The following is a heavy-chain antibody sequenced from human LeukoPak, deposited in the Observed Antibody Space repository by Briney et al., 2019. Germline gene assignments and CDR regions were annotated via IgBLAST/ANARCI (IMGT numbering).Heavy chain of an antibody. CDR2: IWNDGSKK. V-gene: IGHV3-33*01. D-gene: IGHD4-17*01. CDR1: GFPFSSYG. J-gene: IGHJ3*02. Sequence: GRSLRLSCAVSGFPFSSYGMHWVRQAPGKGLEWLTIIWNDGSKKYYADSVKGRFTISRDNSKSTLFLQMDSQRVEDTAVYFCARAGGRTVLDAFDIWGQGTMVIVSS. CDR3: ARAGGRTVLDAFDI.